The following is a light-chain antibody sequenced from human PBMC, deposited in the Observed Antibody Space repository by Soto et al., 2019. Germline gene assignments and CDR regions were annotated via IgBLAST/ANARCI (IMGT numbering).Light chain of an antibody. CDR3: QAWDSSTAV. CDR2: QDS. J-gene: IGLJ2*01. V-gene: IGLV3-1*01. CDR1: KLGDKY. Sequence: SYELTQPPSVSVSPGQTASITCSGDKLGDKYACWYQQKPRQSPVLVIYQDSKRPSGIPERFSGSNSGNTATLTISGTQAMEEADYYCQAWDSSTAVFGGGTKLTVL.